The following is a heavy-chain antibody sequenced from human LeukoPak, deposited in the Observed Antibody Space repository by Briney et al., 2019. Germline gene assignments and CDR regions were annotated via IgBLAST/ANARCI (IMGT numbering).Heavy chain of an antibody. CDR3: ARGYCGRDTCLGAFDP. CDR2: IGGSGRST. Sequence: GGSLRLFCSASGFSFNNYSVTWVRQAPGEGPEWVSAIGGSGRSTFYSVSVKGRFTISRDSSKKTIYLQMDSLRVEDTAVYYCARGYCGRDTCLGAFDPWGQGTLVTVS. V-gene: IGHV3-23*01. CDR1: GFSFNNYS. D-gene: IGHD2-21*01. J-gene: IGHJ3*01.